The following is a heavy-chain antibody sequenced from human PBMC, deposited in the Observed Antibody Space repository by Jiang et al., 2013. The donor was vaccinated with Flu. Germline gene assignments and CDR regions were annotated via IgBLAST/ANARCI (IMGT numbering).Heavy chain of an antibody. Sequence: VQLLESGGSLVQPGGSLRLSCAASGFTFSNYAMNWVRQAPGKGLEWVSIIGASGGGPYYADSVKGRFTISRDNSKNTLYLQMNSLRVEDTAIYYCAKGEGDTFSLSFDYWGQGTLATVSS. V-gene: IGHV3-23*01. D-gene: IGHD2-21*02. CDR1: GFTFSNYA. CDR3: AKGEGDTFSLSFDY. CDR2: IGASGGGP. J-gene: IGHJ4*02.